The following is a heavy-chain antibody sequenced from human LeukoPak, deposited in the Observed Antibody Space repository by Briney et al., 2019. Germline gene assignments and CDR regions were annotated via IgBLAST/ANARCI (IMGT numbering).Heavy chain of an antibody. CDR1: GGSISSGGYY. V-gene: IGHV4-31*03. J-gene: IGHJ4*02. CDR3: ATCGLGGGDCSAFDY. Sequence: SQTLSLTCTVSGGSISSGGYYWSWIRQHPGKGLEWIGYIYYSGSTYYNPSLKSRVTISVDTSKNQFSLKLSPVTAADTAVYYCATCGLGGGDCSAFDYWGQGTLVTVSS. D-gene: IGHD2-21*02. CDR2: IYYSGST.